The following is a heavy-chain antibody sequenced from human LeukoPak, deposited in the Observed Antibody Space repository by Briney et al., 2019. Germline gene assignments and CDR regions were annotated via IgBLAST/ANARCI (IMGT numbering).Heavy chain of an antibody. CDR3: ARLLSIPYNSDWWPKGGRPPGIEMFDY. Sequence: GESLKISCKGSGYSFPNYCIGWVRQMPGKGLEWMGIIYPDDSDTRYSPYFQGQVTFSADKSISTVYLQWSSLKASDTAMYYCARLLSIPYNSDWWPKGGRPPGIEMFDYWGQGTLVTVSS. V-gene: IGHV5-51*01. J-gene: IGHJ4*02. CDR2: IYPDDSDT. CDR1: GYSFPNYC. D-gene: IGHD6-19*01.